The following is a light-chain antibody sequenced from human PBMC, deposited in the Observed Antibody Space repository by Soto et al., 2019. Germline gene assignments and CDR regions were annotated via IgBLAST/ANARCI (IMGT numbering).Light chain of an antibody. V-gene: IGLV1-40*01. J-gene: IGLJ1*01. Sequence: QSVLSQPPSVSGAPGQGVTISCTGSSSNIGAGYDAHWFQQVPGTAPKLLIYGSTNRPSGVPDRFSGSKSGTSASLAITGLQAEDEADYYCQSYDSSLGGNYVFGTGTKV. CDR2: GST. CDR1: SSNIGAGYD. CDR3: QSYDSSLGGNYV.